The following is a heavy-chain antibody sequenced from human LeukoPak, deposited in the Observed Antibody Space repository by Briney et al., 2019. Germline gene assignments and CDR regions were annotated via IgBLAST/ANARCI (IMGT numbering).Heavy chain of an antibody. Sequence: GGSLRLSCAASGFTFSGSAMHWVRQAPGKGLEWVAFISYDGSNKYYADSVKGRFTISRDNSKNTLYLQMNSLTTEDTAVYYCARLGTGYSDYWGQGTLVTVSS. CDR3: ARLGTGYSDY. J-gene: IGHJ4*02. CDR1: GFTFSGSA. D-gene: IGHD3-9*01. CDR2: ISYDGSNK. V-gene: IGHV3-30*04.